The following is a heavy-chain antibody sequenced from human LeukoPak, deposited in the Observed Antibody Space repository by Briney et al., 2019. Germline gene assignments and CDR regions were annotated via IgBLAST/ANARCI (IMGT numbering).Heavy chain of an antibody. CDR3: ARDLGLLYAFDI. CDR2: INHSGST. J-gene: IGHJ3*02. D-gene: IGHD5-18*01. V-gene: IGHV4-34*01. CDR1: GGSFSGYY. Sequence: SETLSLTCAVYGGSFSGYYWSWIRQPPGKGLEWIGEINHSGSTNYNPSLKSRVTISVDTSKNQFSLKLSSVTAADTAVYYCARDLGLLYAFDIWGQGTMVTVSS.